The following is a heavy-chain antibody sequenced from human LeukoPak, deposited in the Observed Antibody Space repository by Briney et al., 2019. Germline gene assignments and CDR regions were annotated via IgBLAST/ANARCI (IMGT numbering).Heavy chain of an antibody. D-gene: IGHD2-15*01. CDR1: GGTFSSYA. V-gene: IGHV1-69*13. J-gene: IGHJ5*02. CDR3: ARESIVMVVAARWFDP. CDR2: IIPIFGTA. Sequence: ASVKVSCKASGGTFSSYAISWVRQAPGQGLEWMGGIIPIFGTANYAQKFQGRVTITADESTSTAYMELSSLRSEDTAVYYCARESIVMVVAARWFDPWGQGTLVTVSS.